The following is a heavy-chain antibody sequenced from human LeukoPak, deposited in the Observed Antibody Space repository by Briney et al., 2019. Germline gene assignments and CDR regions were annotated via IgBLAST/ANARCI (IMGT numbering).Heavy chain of an antibody. D-gene: IGHD6-13*01. J-gene: IGHJ4*02. Sequence: GSLRLSCAASGFTFSSYAMHWVRQAPGKGLEWVAVISYDGSNKYYADSVKGRFTISRDNSKNTLYLQMNSLRAEDTAVYYCARDQGGAAAVSDYWGQGTLVTVSS. CDR3: ARDQGGAAAVSDY. V-gene: IGHV3-30-3*01. CDR2: ISYDGSNK. CDR1: GFTFSSYA.